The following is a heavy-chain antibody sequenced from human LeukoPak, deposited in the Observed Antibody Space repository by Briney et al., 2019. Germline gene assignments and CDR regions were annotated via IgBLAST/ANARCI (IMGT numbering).Heavy chain of an antibody. CDR2: IYHSGST. CDR1: GGSISSSNW. CDR3: ARAVREKYYYDSSGYFDY. D-gene: IGHD3-22*01. V-gene: IGHV4-4*02. Sequence: SGTLSLTCAVSGGSISSSNWWCWVRQPPGKGLEWIGEIYHSGSTNYNPSVKSRVTISVDKSKNQFSLKLSCVTAADTAVYYCARAVREKYYYDSSGYFDYWGQGTLVTVSS. J-gene: IGHJ4*02.